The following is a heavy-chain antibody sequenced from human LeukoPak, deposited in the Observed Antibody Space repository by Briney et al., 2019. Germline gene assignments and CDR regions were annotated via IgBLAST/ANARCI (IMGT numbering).Heavy chain of an antibody. D-gene: IGHD3-16*01. J-gene: IGHJ4*02. V-gene: IGHV1-2*02. CDR3: ARVRYRLAETYIDY. CDR1: GYIFTGYY. CDR2: INPNSGDT. Sequence: ASVKVSCKASGYIFTGYYMHWVRQAPGQGLEWMGWINPNSGDTNYAQKFQGRVTMTRDTSVSTAYMELSRLRSDDTAVYYCARVRYRLAETYIDYWGQGTLVTVSS.